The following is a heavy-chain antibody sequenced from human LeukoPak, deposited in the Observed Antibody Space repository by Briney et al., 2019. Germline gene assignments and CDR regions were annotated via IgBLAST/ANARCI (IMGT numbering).Heavy chain of an antibody. D-gene: IGHD5-24*01. CDR2: IYYSGST. J-gene: IGHJ3*02. CDR3: AKYGYNYALDI. V-gene: IGHV4-59*01. Sequence: PSETLSLTCTVSGGSISPYYWSWLRQPPGKGLEWIGYIYYSGSTNYNPSLKSRVIISVDTSKNQFSLKLSSVTAADTAVYYCAKYGYNYALDIWGQGTMVTVSS. CDR1: GGSISPYY.